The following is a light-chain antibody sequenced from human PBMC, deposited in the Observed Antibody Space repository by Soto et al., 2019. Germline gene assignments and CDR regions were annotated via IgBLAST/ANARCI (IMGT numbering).Light chain of an antibody. CDR3: QQYNNWWT. Sequence: EIMLTQSPATLSLTPGERATLSCRASQSVSTYLAWYQQTPGRPPRLLIYDASKRAPGIPARFSGSGSGTDFTLTISSLQSEDFAVYYCQQYNNWWTFGQGTKVDI. J-gene: IGKJ1*01. CDR1: QSVSTY. CDR2: DAS. V-gene: IGKV3-11*01.